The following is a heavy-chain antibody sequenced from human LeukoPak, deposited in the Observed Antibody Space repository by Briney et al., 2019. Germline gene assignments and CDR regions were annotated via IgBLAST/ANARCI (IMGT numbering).Heavy chain of an antibody. CDR1: GGSISSYY. CDR3: ARLNDYSSSFDP. Sequence: PSETLSLTCTVSGGSISSYYWSWIRQPAGKGLEWIGRIYTSGSTNYNASLKSRVSMSVDTSKNQFSLKLNSMTAADTAVYYCARLNDYSSSFDPWGQGTLVTVSS. V-gene: IGHV4-4*07. J-gene: IGHJ5*02. CDR2: IYTSGST. D-gene: IGHD6-6*01.